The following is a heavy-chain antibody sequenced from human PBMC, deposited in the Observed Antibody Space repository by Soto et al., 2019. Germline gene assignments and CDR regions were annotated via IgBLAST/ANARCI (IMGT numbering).Heavy chain of an antibody. Sequence: EVHLVESGGGLVQPGGSLRLSCAASGFIVSSNYMSWVRQAPGKGLEWVSLIYSGGNTFYADSVKGRFTISRDNSKNTLYLQMNSLRAEDTAIYYSARNPLSSSSYFSPWGQGTLVTVSS. CDR1: GFIVSSNY. J-gene: IGHJ5*02. CDR3: ARNPLSSSSYFSP. V-gene: IGHV3-66*01. D-gene: IGHD6-13*01. CDR2: IYSGGNT.